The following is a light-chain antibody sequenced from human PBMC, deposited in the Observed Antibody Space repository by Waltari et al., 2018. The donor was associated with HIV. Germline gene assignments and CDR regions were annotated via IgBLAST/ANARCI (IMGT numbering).Light chain of an antibody. CDR2: DAS. CDR3: QHYVTTMYS. CDR1: QSVTNNY. V-gene: IGKV3-20*01. Sequence: EIVLTQSPGTLSLSPGERATLSCRASQSVTNNYLAWYQQRPRQPPRLLIYDASTRATGIPDRFSGTGSGTDFTLTISRLEPEDFAVYYYQHYVTTMYSFGQGTKLEI. J-gene: IGKJ2*03.